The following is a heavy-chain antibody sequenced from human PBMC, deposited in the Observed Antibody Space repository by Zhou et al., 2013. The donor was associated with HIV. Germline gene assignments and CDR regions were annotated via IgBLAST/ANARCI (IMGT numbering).Heavy chain of an antibody. CDR1: GYSFNSYG. CDR2: IIPIFGTA. V-gene: IGHV1-69*13. D-gene: IGHD4-4*01. Sequence: QVQVVQSGAEVKKPGDSVKVSCKASGYSFNSYGISWVRQAPGQGLEWMGGIIPIFGTANYAQKFQGRVTITADESTSTAYMELSSLRSEDTAVYYCARAYSTAWYGGGFYYMDVWGKGPRSPSP. CDR3: ARAYSTAWYGGGFYYMDV. J-gene: IGHJ6*03.